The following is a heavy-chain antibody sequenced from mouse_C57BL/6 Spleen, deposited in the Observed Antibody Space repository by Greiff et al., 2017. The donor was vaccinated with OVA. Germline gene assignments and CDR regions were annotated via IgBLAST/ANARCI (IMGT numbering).Heavy chain of an antibody. V-gene: IGHV1-76*01. J-gene: IGHJ2*01. CDR3: ARKVDGSGYYFDY. CDR1: GYTFTDYY. CDR2: IYPGSGNT. D-gene: IGHD3-2*02. Sequence: VQLQQSGAELVRPGASVKLSCKASGYTFTDYYINWVKQRPGQGLAWIARIYPGSGNTYYNEKFKGKATLTAEKSSSTAYMQLSSLTSEDSAVYFCARKVDGSGYYFDYWGQGTTLTVSS.